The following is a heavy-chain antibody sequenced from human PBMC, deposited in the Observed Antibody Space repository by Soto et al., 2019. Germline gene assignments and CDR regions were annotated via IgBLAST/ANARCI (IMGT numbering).Heavy chain of an antibody. CDR3: ARSRGRGGSSAFLVDY. D-gene: IGHD6-6*01. CDR1: GGSISSGGYY. Sequence: QVQLQESGPGLVKPSQTLSLTCTVSGGSISSGGYYWSWIRQHPGKGLEWIGYIYYSGSTYYNPSLKSRVTISVDTSKNQFALKLSSVTAADTAVYYCARSRGRGGSSAFLVDYWGQGTLVTVSS. V-gene: IGHV4-31*03. CDR2: IYYSGST. J-gene: IGHJ4*02.